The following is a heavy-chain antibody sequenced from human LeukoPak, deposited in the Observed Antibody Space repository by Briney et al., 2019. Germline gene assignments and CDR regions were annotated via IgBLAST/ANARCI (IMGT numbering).Heavy chain of an antibody. CDR1: GFTVSSNY. D-gene: IGHD2-21*01. J-gene: IGHJ4*02. CDR2: ISWNSGSI. V-gene: IGHV3-9*01. CDR3: AKAYVGMITAGSDY. Sequence: GGSLRLSCAASGFTVSSNYMSWVRQAPEKGLEWVSGISWNSGSIGYADSVKGRFTISRDNAKNSLYLQMNSLRAEDTALYYCAKAYVGMITAGSDYWGQGTLVTVSS.